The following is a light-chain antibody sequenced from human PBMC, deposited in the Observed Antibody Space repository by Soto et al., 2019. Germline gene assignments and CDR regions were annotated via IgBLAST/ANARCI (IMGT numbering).Light chain of an antibody. CDR1: SSNIGAGYD. V-gene: IGLV1-40*01. Sequence: QSVLTQPPSVSGAPGQRVTICCTGSSSNIGAGYDVHWYQQLPGTAPKLLIYGNSNRPSGVPDRFSGSKSGTSASLAITGFQAEDEADYYCQSYDISLSGWVFGGGTKLTVL. CDR2: GNS. J-gene: IGLJ3*02. CDR3: QSYDISLSGWV.